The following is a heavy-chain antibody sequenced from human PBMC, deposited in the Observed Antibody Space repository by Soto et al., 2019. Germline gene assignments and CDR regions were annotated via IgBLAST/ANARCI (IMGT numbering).Heavy chain of an antibody. J-gene: IGHJ5*02. CDR3: ARYYSSSLNWFDP. CDR2: IIPIFGTA. D-gene: IGHD6-13*01. V-gene: IGHV1-69*13. CDR1: GGTFSSYA. Sequence: GASVKVSCKASGGTFSSYAISWVRQAPGQGLEWMGGIIPIFGTANYAQKFQGRVTITADESTSTAYMELSSLRSEDTAVYYCARYYSSSLNWFDPWGQGTLVTVSS.